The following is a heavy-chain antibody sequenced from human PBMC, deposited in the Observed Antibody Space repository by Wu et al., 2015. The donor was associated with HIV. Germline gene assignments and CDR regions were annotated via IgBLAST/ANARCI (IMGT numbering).Heavy chain of an antibody. J-gene: IGHJ4*02. CDR2: IITIFGIA. CDR1: GGTFSNYA. Sequence: QVQLVQSGAEVKRPGSSVKVSCKASGGTFSNYAITWVRQAPGQGLEWMGGIITIFGIANYAQKFQDRVTILADASTSTAYMEVRNLRSEDTAVYFCTRSRFAGSSDTWYSFDKWGQGTLVTVSS. D-gene: IGHD6-13*01. CDR3: TRSRFAGSSDTWYSFDK. V-gene: IGHV1-69*12.